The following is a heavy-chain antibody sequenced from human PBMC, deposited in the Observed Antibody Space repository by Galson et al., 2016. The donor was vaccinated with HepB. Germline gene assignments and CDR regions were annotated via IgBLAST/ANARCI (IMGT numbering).Heavy chain of an antibody. CDR2: ISGAGHSA. CDR1: GFTFTTYS. Sequence: CAASGFTFTTYSMNWVRQAPGNGLAWDSPISGAGHSAYYADSVKGRFTVSRDNSKNTLYLLLSILPIDDSAIYYCAKPAQVLSSADNYYFESWGQGTLVVVSS. D-gene: IGHD1-20*01. V-gene: IGHV3-23*01. J-gene: IGHJ4*02. CDR3: AKPAQVLSSADNYYFES.